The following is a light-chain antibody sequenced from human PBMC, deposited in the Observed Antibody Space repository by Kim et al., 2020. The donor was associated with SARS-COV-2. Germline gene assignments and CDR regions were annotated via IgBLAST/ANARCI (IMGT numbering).Light chain of an antibody. V-gene: IGLV3-19*01. CDR1: SLRSYY. J-gene: IGLJ1*01. CDR2: GKN. CDR3: NSRDSSGNHPCV. Sequence: SSELTQDPAVSVALGQTVRITCQGDSLRSYYASWYQQKPGQAPVLVIYGKNNRPSGIPDRFSGSSSGNTASLTITGAQAEDEADYYCNSRDSSGNHPCVFGTGTKVTGL.